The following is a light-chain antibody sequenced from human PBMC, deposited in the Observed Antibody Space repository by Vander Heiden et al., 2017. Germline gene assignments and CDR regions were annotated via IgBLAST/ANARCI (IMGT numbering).Light chain of an antibody. V-gene: IGLV4-69*01. J-gene: IGLJ3*02. CDR3: QTWGSGIRV. CDR1: GGHTTYA. Sequence: QVVLTPSPSASASLGASVNLTCTLSGGHTTYAIAWHQKQSEKGPRFLMKVNSDGSHTKGDGIPDRFSGSTSGSERYLTISSLQSDDEADYYCQTWGSGIRVFGGGTKLTVL. CDR2: VNSDGSH.